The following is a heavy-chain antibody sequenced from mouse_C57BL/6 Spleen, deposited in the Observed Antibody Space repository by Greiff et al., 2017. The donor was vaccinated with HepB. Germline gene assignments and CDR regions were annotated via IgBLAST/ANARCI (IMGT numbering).Heavy chain of an antibody. J-gene: IGHJ3*01. CDR2: IYPGDGDT. CDR1: GYAFSSYW. CDR3: ARYGGSSQFAY. V-gene: IGHV1-80*01. D-gene: IGHD1-1*01. Sequence: VKLQESGAELVKPGASVKISCKASGYAFSSYWMNWVKQRPGKGLEGIGQIYPGDGDTNYNGKFKGKATLTADKSSSTAYMQLSSLTSEYSAVYFWARYGGSSQFAYWGQGTLVTVSA.